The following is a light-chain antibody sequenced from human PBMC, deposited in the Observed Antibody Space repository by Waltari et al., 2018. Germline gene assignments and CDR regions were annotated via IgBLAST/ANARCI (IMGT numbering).Light chain of an antibody. CDR2: STS. Sequence: CRASQRVTGSSLAGYQQKPGQAPRLLIYSTSSRATDFSDRFSGSGSGTDFTLTINRLEPEDSAVYHCQQYDGSAVTFGGGTRVEIK. CDR1: QRVTGSS. CDR3: QQYDGSAVT. V-gene: IGKV3-20*01. J-gene: IGKJ4*01.